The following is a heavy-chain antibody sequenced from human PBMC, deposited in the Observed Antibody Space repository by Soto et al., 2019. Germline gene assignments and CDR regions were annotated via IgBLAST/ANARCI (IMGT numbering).Heavy chain of an antibody. D-gene: IGHD4-17*01. J-gene: IGHJ4*02. CDR3: ARDDYGDYEGDY. CDR1: GYTFTSYG. V-gene: IGHV1-18*01. CDR2: ISAYNCNT. Sequence: ASVKVSCKASGYTFTSYGISWVRQAPGQGLEWMGWISAYNCNTNYAQKLQGRVTMTTDTSTSTAYMELRSLRSDDTAVYYCARDDYGDYEGDYWGQGTLVTVSS.